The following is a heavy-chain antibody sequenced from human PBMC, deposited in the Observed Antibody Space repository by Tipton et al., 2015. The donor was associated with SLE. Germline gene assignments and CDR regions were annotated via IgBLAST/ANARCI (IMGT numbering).Heavy chain of an antibody. J-gene: IGHJ3*02. CDR3: ARGISPRVFDI. CDR1: GGSISSGDYY. CDR2: IYYSGST. Sequence: TLSLTCTVSGGSISSGDYYWSWIRQPPGKGLEWIGYIYYSGSTYYNPSLKSRVTISVDTSKNQFSLKLSSVTAADTAVYYCARGISPRVFDIWGQGTIVTVAS. V-gene: IGHV4-30-4*01.